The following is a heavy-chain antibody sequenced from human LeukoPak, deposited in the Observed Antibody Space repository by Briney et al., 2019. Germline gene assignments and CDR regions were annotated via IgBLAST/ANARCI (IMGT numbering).Heavy chain of an antibody. Sequence: GGSLRLSCAASGFTFSSYNMNWVRQAPGKGLGWVSSITSGSSYIYYADSVKGRFTISRDNAKNSLYLQMNSLRAEDTAVYYCARDPYSGSYGNYYYYFMDVWGKGTTVTISS. CDR2: ITSGSSYI. V-gene: IGHV3-21*01. J-gene: IGHJ6*03. CDR1: GFTFSSYN. D-gene: IGHD1-26*01. CDR3: ARDPYSGSYGNYYYYFMDV.